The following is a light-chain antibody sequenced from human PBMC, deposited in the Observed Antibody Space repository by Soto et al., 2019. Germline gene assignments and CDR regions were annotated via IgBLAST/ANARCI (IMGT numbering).Light chain of an antibody. CDR3: QHHNSYSQT. Sequence: DIQMTQSPPTLSASVGDRVTITVRASQSISHYLAWYQQMPGKAPNLLIYSASTLQSGVPSRFSGSGSGTAFTLTISSLQPDDFGTYFCQHHNSYSQTFGQGTKVDIK. J-gene: IGKJ1*01. CDR2: SAS. V-gene: IGKV1-5*01. CDR1: QSISHY.